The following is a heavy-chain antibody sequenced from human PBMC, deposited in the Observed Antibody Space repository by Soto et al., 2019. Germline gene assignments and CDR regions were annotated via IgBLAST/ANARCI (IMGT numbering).Heavy chain of an antibody. CDR3: ARDRGVAAGHKPGSYNYYSYGRDV. D-gene: IGHD6-13*01. CDR1: GYTFTSYG. Sequence: ASVKVSCKASGYTFTSYGISWVRQAPGQGLEWMGWISAYNGNTNYAQKLQGRVTMTTDTSTSTAYMELRSLRSDDTAVYYCARDRGVAAGHKPGSYNYYSYGRDVGAQGTRFTVSS. V-gene: IGHV1-18*01. CDR2: ISAYNGNT. J-gene: IGHJ6*02.